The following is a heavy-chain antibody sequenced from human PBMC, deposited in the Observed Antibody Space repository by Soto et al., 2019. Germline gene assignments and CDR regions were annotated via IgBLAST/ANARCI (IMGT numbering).Heavy chain of an antibody. J-gene: IGHJ4*02. V-gene: IGHV2-5*02. D-gene: IGHD2-21*02. CDR2: IYWDDDK. Sequence: QITLKESGPPLVKPTQTLTLTCTFSGFSLSTSGVGVGWIRQPPGKALEWLALIYWDDDKRYSPSLKSRLTITKDTSKNQVVLTMTNMDPVDTATYYCAHESYCGGDCYSSYWGQGTLVTVSS. CDR3: AHESYCGGDCYSSY. CDR1: GFSLSTSGVG.